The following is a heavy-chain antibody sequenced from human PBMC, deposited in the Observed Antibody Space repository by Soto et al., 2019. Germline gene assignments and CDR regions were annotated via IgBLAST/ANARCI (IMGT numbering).Heavy chain of an antibody. J-gene: IGHJ5*02. CDR3: TTRPSSVGWFDP. Sequence: SETLSLTCSVSGGSISGYYWTWIRQPPGKGLEWIGNIYYSGSTNYSPSLKSRVTISIGTSKNQFSLQLTSVTAADTAMYYCTTRPSSVGWFDPWGQGTLVTVSS. CDR1: GGSISGYY. V-gene: IGHV4-59*13. D-gene: IGHD6-6*01. CDR2: IYYSGST.